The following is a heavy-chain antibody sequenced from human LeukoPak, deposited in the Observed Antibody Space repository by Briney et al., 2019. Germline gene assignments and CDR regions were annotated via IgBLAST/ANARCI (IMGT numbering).Heavy chain of an antibody. J-gene: IGHJ4*02. Sequence: SETLSLTCAVYGGSFSGYYWSWIRQPPGKGLEWIGEINHSGSTNYIPSLKSRVTISVDTSKNQFSLKLSSVTAADTAVYYCARGRGGYSYGYALNYWGQGTLVTVSS. CDR3: ARGRGGYSYGYALNY. V-gene: IGHV4-34*01. CDR2: INHSGST. D-gene: IGHD5-18*01. CDR1: GGSFSGYY.